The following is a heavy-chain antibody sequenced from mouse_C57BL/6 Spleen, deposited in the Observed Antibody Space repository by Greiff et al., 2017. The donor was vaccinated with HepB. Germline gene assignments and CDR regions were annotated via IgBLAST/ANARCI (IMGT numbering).Heavy chain of an antibody. Sequence: VQLQQPGAELVKPGASVKMSCKASGYNFTSYWITWVKQRPGQGLEWIGDIYPGSGSTNYNEKFKSKATLTVDTSSSTAYMQISSLTSEDSAVYYCARGGPYSNYFNWDVVWFAYWGQGTLVTVSA. D-gene: IGHD2-5*01. V-gene: IGHV1-55*01. J-gene: IGHJ3*01. CDR3: ARGGPYSNYFNWDVVWFAY. CDR2: IYPGSGST. CDR1: GYNFTSYW.